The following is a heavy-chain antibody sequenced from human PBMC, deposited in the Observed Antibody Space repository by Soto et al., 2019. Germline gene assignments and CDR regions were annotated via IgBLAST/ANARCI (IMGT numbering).Heavy chain of an antibody. D-gene: IGHD3-10*01. CDR1: GYTFTSHG. V-gene: IGHV1-18*01. J-gene: IGHJ6*03. CDR2: ISANNGDT. CDR3: ACMVRGSNIDYYYYMDV. Sequence: QVQLVQSGAEVKKPGASVKVSCKASGYTFTSHGISWVRQAPGQGLEWMGWISANNGDTNYAQKFQGRDTVTTDTSNSTGYMELRSLRSEDTAVYYCACMVRGSNIDYYYYMDVWGIGTSVTVSS.